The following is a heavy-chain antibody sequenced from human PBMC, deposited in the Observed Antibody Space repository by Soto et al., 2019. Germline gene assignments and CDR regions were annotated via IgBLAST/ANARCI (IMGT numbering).Heavy chain of an antibody. CDR3: ARRRDGYSYLDY. CDR1: GGSISSSSYY. J-gene: IGHJ4*02. CDR2: IYYSWST. V-gene: IGHV4-39*01. D-gene: IGHD4-4*01. Sequence: QLQLQESGPGLVKPSETLSLTCSVSGGSISSSSYYWGWIRQPPGKGLEWIGSIYYSWSTYYNPSLKSRVTISVDTAKNQFSLKLSSVTAADTAVYYCARRRDGYSYLDYWGQGTLVTVSS.